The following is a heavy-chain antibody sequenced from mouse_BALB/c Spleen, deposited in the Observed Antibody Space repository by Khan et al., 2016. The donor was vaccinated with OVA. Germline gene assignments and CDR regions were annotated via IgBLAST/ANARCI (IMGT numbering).Heavy chain of an antibody. CDR3: ARLITTLFDY. V-gene: IGHV9-3*02. Sequence: QIQLVQSGPELEKPGETVKISCKASGYTFTNYGMNWVKQAPGKGLKWMGWINTDTGEPTYAEEFKGRFAFSLETSANTAYLQINNLRNDDTATYFCARLITTLFDYWGQGTTLTVSS. J-gene: IGHJ2*01. D-gene: IGHD1-2*01. CDR1: GYTFTNYG. CDR2: INTDTGEP.